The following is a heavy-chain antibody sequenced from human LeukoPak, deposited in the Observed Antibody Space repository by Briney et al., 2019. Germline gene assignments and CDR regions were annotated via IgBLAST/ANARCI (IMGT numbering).Heavy chain of an antibody. Sequence: PGGSLRLSWAGAGYTFSNAWMSWVRQAPGKGLEWVGRIKSNVDGGTTDQSAPVKGRFTISRDDSRSTLYLQMNSLKTEDTAVYFCTTDGGSGYCSSPSWPRLSCNYYYMDAWGKGTTVTVSS. D-gene: IGHD2-2*01. J-gene: IGHJ6*03. CDR1: GYTFSNAW. V-gene: IGHV3-15*01. CDR3: TTDGGSGYCSSPSWPRLSCNYYYMDA. CDR2: IKSNVDGGTT.